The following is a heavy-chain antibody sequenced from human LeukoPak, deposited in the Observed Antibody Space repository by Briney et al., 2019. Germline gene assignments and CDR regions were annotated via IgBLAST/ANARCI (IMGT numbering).Heavy chain of an antibody. CDR2: ISAYNGNT. CDR3: ARWGDYCSSTSCYHYFDY. CDR1: GYTFTSYG. V-gene: IGHV1-18*01. D-gene: IGHD2-2*01. Sequence: GASVKVSCKASGYTFTSYGISWVRQAPGQGLEWMGWISAYNGNTNYAQKLQGRVTMTTDTSTSTAYMELRSLRSDDTAVYYCARWGDYCSSTSCYHYFDYWGQGTLVTVSS. J-gene: IGHJ4*02.